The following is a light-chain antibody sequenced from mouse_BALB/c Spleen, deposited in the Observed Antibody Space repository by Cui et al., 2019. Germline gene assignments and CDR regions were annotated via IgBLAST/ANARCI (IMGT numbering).Light chain of an antibody. CDR3: QQWSSYPRT. J-gene: IGKJ2*01. CDR1: SSVSY. V-gene: IGKV4-55*01. Sequence: QIVLTQSPAIMSASPGEKVTMTCSASSSVSYMYWYQQKPGSSPRLLIYDTSNLASGAPVRFSGSGSGTSYSLTISRMEAEDAATYYCQQWSSYPRTFGGGTKLEIK. CDR2: DTS.